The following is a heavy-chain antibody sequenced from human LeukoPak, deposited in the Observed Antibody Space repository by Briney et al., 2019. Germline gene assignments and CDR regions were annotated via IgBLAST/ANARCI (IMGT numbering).Heavy chain of an antibody. Sequence: GGSLSLSCAASGFTFSSYAMHWVRQAPGKGLEYVSAISSNGGSTYYANSVKGRFTISRDNSKNTLYLQMGSLRAEDMAVYYCAIAGGGDWGQGTLVTVSS. D-gene: IGHD3-16*01. CDR3: AIAGGGD. V-gene: IGHV3-64*01. CDR1: GFTFSSYA. CDR2: ISSNGGST. J-gene: IGHJ4*02.